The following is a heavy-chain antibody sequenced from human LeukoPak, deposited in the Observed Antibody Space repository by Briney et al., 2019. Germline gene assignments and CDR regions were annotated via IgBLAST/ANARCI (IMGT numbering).Heavy chain of an antibody. CDR3: ARVLPVPYLLDS. D-gene: IGHD3-10*02. CDR2: FFQSDKS. V-gene: IGHV4-38-2*01. Sequence: PSETLSLTCAISGQSTTRGYYWAWFRQSPGQGLEWIATFFQSDKSFYNASLESRVTLSLDTSKSQFSLNLTSVTAADTAVYYCARVLPVPYLLDSWGRGTQVTVSS. CDR1: GQSTTRGYY. J-gene: IGHJ5*01.